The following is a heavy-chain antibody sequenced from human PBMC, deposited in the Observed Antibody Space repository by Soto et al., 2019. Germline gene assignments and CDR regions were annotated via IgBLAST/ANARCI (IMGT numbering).Heavy chain of an antibody. CDR2: MNPNGGNT. V-gene: IGHV1-8*01. CDR1: GYTFTSSD. Sequence: ASVMVSCKASGYTFTSSDIIWVRQATGQGLVWMGWMNPNGGNTGYAQKFQGRVTMTRNTSISTAYMELSSPRSEDTAVYYCSRVAYSYGYYAFDIWGQGTMVTVSS. J-gene: IGHJ3*02. CDR3: SRVAYSYGYYAFDI. D-gene: IGHD5-18*01.